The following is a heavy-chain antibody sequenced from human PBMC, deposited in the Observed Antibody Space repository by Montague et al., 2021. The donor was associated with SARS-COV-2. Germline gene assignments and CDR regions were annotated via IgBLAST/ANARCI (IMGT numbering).Heavy chain of an antibody. D-gene: IGHD1-26*01. CDR3: ARFGSGTLEFGL. CDR1: GGSFSNYY. CDR2: SNHRGSI. V-gene: IGHV4-34*01. J-gene: IGHJ4*02. Sequence: SETLSLTCAVYGGSFSNYYWSWIRQPPGKGLEWIGDSNHRGSINYNPSFKSRVTISVDTSKNQFSLKLSSVTAADTAVYYCARFGSGTLEFGLWGQGTLVTVSS.